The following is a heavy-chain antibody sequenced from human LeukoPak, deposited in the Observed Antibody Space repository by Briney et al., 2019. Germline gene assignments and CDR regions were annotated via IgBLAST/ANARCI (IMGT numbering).Heavy chain of an antibody. CDR2: IYYSGST. Sequence: PSETLSLTCTVSGGSISSYYWSWIRQPPGKGLEWIGYIYYSGSTNYNPSLKSRVTISVDTSKNQFSLKLSSVTAADTAVYYCARAQKYGSGSYAIDYWGQGTLVTVSS. D-gene: IGHD3-10*01. CDR1: GGSISSYY. CDR3: ARAQKYGSGSYAIDY. V-gene: IGHV4-59*01. J-gene: IGHJ4*02.